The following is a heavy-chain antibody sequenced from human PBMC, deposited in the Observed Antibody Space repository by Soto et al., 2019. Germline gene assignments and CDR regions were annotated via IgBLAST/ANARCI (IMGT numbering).Heavy chain of an antibody. CDR3: AKGGFVEWLLYEGSWFDY. J-gene: IGHJ4*02. D-gene: IGHD3-3*01. CDR1: GFTFSSYG. CDR2: ISYDGSNK. Sequence: GGSLRLSCAASGFTFSSYGMHWVRQAPGKGLEWVAVISYDGSNKYYADSVKGRFTISRDNSKNTLYLQMNSLRAEDTAVYYCAKGGFVEWLLYEGSWFDYWGQGTLVTVSS. V-gene: IGHV3-30*18.